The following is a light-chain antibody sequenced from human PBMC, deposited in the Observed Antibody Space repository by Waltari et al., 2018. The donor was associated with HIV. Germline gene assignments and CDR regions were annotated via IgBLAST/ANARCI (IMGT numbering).Light chain of an antibody. CDR3: CSYAGSYIWV. J-gene: IGLJ3*02. CDR1: RSDVGGYNY. V-gene: IGLV2-11*01. Sequence: QSALTQPRSVSGSPGQSVTISCTETRSDVGGYNYVSWYQQHPGKAPKVMIYDVSKRPSWVPHRFSCSKSCNTASLTLSVLQAEDEAYYFCCSYAGSYIWVFGGGTKLTVL. CDR2: DVS.